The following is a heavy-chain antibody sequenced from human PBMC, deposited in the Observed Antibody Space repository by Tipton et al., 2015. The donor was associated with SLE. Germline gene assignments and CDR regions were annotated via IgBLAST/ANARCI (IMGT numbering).Heavy chain of an antibody. J-gene: IGHJ5*02. CDR3: AKDGGQWLVRGNWFDP. CDR1: GFTFSSYG. CDR2: ISYDGSNK. Sequence: LSLTCAASGFTFSSYGMHWVRQAPGKGLEWVAVISYDGSNKYYADSVKGRFTISRDNSKNTLYLQMNSLRAEDTAVYYCAKDGGQWLVRGNWFDPWGQGTLVTVSS. V-gene: IGHV3-30*18. D-gene: IGHD6-19*01.